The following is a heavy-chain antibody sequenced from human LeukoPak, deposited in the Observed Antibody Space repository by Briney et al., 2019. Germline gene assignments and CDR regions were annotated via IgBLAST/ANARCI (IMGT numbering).Heavy chain of an antibody. V-gene: IGHV3-20*04. CDR2: IKWNGGST. J-gene: IGHJ4*02. CDR1: GFIFEDYG. D-gene: IGHD3-3*01. Sequence: PGGSLRLPCAPSGFIFEDYGMHWARQAPGKGLEGVAGIKWNGGSTGYADSVKGRFTISRDNAKNSLYLQMNSLRAEDTALYYCARWGSGYNLFDYWGQGILVTVSS. CDR3: ARWGSGYNLFDY.